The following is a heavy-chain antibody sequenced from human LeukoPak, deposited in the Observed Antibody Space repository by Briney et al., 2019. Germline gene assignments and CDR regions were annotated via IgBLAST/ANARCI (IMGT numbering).Heavy chain of an antibody. Sequence: RAGGSLRLSCAASGFTFSNYPMHWVRQAPGKGLEYVSTISSIGDSTDYAKSVKGRFTISRDNSKNTLHLQMNSLRAEDTAVYYCARAVSGGWYGGVGYWGQGTLVTVSS. V-gene: IGHV3-64*01. CDR2: ISSIGDST. D-gene: IGHD6-19*01. CDR1: GFTFSNYP. CDR3: ARAVSGGWYGGVGY. J-gene: IGHJ4*02.